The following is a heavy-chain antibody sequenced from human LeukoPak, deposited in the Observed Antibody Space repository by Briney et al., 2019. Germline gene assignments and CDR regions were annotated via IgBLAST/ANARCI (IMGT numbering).Heavy chain of an antibody. D-gene: IGHD3-3*01. CDR2: INPNSGGT. CDR3: ARATPLRYYDFWSGTRWFDP. Sequence: ASVKVSCKASGYTFTGYYMHWVRQAPGQGLEWMEWINPNSGGTNYAQKFQGRVTMTRDTSISTAYMELSRLRSDDTAVYYCARATPLRYYDFWSGTRWFDPWGQGTLVTVSS. V-gene: IGHV1-2*02. J-gene: IGHJ5*02. CDR1: GYTFTGYY.